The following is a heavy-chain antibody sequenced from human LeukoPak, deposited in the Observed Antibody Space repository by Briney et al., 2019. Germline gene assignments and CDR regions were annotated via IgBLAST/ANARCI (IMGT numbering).Heavy chain of an antibody. CDR2: IWYDGSKK. J-gene: IGHJ3*02. CDR1: GFTFSSYA. D-gene: IGHD4-17*01. CDR3: ARWGGDYSAFDI. Sequence: GGSLRLSCAASGFTFSSYAMSWVRQAPGKGLEWVAVIWYDGSKKYHADPVKGRFTISRDNSKNTLYLQMNSLRAEDTAVYYCARWGGDYSAFDIWGQGTVVTVSS. V-gene: IGHV3-33*08.